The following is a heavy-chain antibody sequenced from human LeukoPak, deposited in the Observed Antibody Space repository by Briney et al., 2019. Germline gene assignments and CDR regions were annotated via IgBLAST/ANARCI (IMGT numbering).Heavy chain of an antibody. D-gene: IGHD2-2*01. CDR2: ISGSGGST. CDR3: ARFYPICSSSSCYTP. Sequence: PGGSLRLSCAASGFTFSSYAMSWVRQAPGKGLEWVSAISGSGGSTYYADSVKGRFTISRDNAKNSMYLEMNSLRAEDTALYYCARFYPICSSSSCYTPWGQGTRVTVSS. CDR1: GFTFSSYA. V-gene: IGHV3-23*01. J-gene: IGHJ5*02.